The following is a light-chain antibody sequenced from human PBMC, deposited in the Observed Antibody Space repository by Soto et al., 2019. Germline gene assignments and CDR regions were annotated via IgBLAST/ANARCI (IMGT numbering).Light chain of an antibody. V-gene: IGKV1-17*01. J-gene: IGKJ4*01. CDR3: LQHNSYPFT. CDR2: AAS. Sequence: DIQMAQSPSSLSASVGDRVTITCRASQGIRNDLAWYQQKPGKAPKRLISAASSLESGVPSRFSGSASWTEFTLTISSLQPEDFATYYCLQHNSYPFTFGGGTKVEIK. CDR1: QGIRND.